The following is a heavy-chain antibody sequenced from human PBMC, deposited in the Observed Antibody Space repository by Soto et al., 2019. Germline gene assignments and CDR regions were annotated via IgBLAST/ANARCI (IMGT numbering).Heavy chain of an antibody. J-gene: IGHJ6*02. V-gene: IGHV4-4*02. CDR2: IDQNGIT. Sequence: SETLSLTCAVSGDPISSSKWWTWVRQTPGKGQEWIGKIDQNGITNYNPSLESRVTILKDNSKNQLSLKLTSVTAVDSAVYYCARLNRDYYYYGMDVWGQGATVTVSS. CDR3: ARLNRDYYYYGMDV. CDR1: GDPISSSKW.